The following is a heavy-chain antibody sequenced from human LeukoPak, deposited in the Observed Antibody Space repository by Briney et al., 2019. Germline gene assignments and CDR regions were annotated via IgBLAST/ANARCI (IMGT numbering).Heavy chain of an antibody. CDR1: GFTFSNAW. CDR3: ARDTDYYGSGRHGYFDH. CDR2: VYICGST. J-gene: IGHJ1*01. Sequence: GGSLRLSCAASGFTFSNAWMSWVRQARGKGREWVSLVYICGSTFSADSVKSRFTISRDNSKNTLHLQMNSLRAEDTAVYYCARDTDYYGSGRHGYFDHWGQGTLVTVSS. V-gene: IGHV3-66*01. D-gene: IGHD3-10*01.